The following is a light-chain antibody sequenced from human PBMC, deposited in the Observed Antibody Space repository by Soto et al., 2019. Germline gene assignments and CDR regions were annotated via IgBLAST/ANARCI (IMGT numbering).Light chain of an antibody. CDR3: QKYNSAPPIFT. CDR1: QGISNY. V-gene: IGKV1-27*01. Sequence: DIQMTQSPSSLSASVGDRVTITCRASQGISNYLAWYQQKPGKVPKLLIYAASTLQSGVPSRFSGSGSGTDFTLTISSLQPEDVATYYCQKYNSAPPIFTFGRGTKVDIK. J-gene: IGKJ3*01. CDR2: AAS.